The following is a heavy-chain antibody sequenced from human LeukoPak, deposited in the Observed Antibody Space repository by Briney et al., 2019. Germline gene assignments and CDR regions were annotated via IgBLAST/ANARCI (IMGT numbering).Heavy chain of an antibody. J-gene: IGHJ4*02. V-gene: IGHV4-59*01. CDR2: IYYSGST. CDR1: GGSISSYY. Sequence: SETLSLTCTVSGGSISSYYWSWIRQPPGKGLEWIGYIYYSGSTNYNPSLKSRVTISTDTSKSQFSLNLRSVTAEDTGIYYCARGRCRNSGCRPYFDYWGQGTQVTVSS. CDR3: ARGRCRNSGCRPYFDY. D-gene: IGHD2/OR15-2a*01.